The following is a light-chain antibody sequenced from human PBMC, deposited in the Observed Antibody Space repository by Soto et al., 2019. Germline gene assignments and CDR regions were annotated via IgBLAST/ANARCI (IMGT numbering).Light chain of an antibody. CDR2: DAS. Sequence: EIVLTQSPGTLSLSPGEGATLSCRASQSVSSSYLAWYQQKPGQAPRLLIYDASNRAAGIPARFSGSGSGTDFTLTISSLEPEDFAIYYCQQRQYWPPITFGQGTRLEIK. CDR1: QSVSSSY. CDR3: QQRQYWPPIT. J-gene: IGKJ5*01. V-gene: IGKV3-11*01.